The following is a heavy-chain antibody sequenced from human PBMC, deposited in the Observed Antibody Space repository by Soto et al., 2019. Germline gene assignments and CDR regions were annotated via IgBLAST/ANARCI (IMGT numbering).Heavy chain of an antibody. Sequence: ASVKVSCKASGYTFTSYGISWVRQAPGQGLEWMGWISAYNGNTNYAQKLQGRVTTTTDTSTSTAYMELRSLRSDDTAVYYCARDSETAMEPVYYYYYGMDVWGQGTTVTVSS. CDR1: GYTFTSYG. J-gene: IGHJ6*02. CDR3: ARDSETAMEPVYYYYYGMDV. V-gene: IGHV1-18*04. D-gene: IGHD5-18*01. CDR2: ISAYNGNT.